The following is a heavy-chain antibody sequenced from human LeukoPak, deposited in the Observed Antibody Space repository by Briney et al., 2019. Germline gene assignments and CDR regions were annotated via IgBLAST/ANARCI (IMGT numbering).Heavy chain of an antibody. CDR2: IYHSGST. Sequence: SGTLSLTCAVSGGSISSSNWWSWVRPPPGKGLEWIGEIYHSGSTNYNPSLKSRVTISVDKSKNQFSLKLSSVTAADTAVYFCARRNYFDSTGYFDSWGRGTLVTVSS. CDR1: GGSISSSNW. J-gene: IGHJ4*02. V-gene: IGHV4-4*02. CDR3: ARRNYFDSTGYFDS. D-gene: IGHD3-22*01.